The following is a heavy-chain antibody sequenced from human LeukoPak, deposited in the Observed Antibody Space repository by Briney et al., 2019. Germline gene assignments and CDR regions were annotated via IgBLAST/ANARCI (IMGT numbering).Heavy chain of an antibody. J-gene: IGHJ6*03. Sequence: TPSETLSLTCTVSGGSISSTSYYWGWIRQPPGKGLEWIGTIDYSGSTYYNPSLGSRVTISVDVSKNQFSLKLRSVTAADTAVYYCARHTIPGPAYYYYYMDVWGKGTTVTVSS. CDR1: GGSISSTSYY. V-gene: IGHV4-39*01. CDR2: IDYSGST. CDR3: ARHTIPGPAYYYYYMDV. D-gene: IGHD2-2*01.